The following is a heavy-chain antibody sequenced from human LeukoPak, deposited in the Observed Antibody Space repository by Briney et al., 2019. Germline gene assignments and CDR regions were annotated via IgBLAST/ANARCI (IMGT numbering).Heavy chain of an antibody. CDR1: GFSFSAYG. CDR2: VWYDGSKT. D-gene: IGHD2-15*01. CDR3: ARDLLGLPHKYFDS. J-gene: IGHJ4*02. Sequence: GGSLRLSCAASGFSFSAYGMHWVRQAPGKGLEWVAYVWYDGSKTSYANSVKGRSTISRDTSTSTLYLQMNSLSPEDTAVYYCARDLLGLPHKYFDSWGQGTLVTVSS. V-gene: IGHV3-30*02.